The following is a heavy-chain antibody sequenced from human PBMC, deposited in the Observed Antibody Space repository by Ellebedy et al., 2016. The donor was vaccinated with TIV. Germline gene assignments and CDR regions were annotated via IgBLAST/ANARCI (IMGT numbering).Heavy chain of an antibody. CDR1: GFSFSIYS. CDR3: ARDQDGSGAYNWYDP. Sequence: GESLKISXAASGFSFSIYSMNWVRQAPGKGLEWVSTISSISTYIYYADSVRGRFTISRDNAKNSLYLQMNSLRVEDTAVYYCARDQDGSGAYNWYDPWGQGTLVTVSS. V-gene: IGHV3-21*01. J-gene: IGHJ5*02. CDR2: ISSISTYI. D-gene: IGHD3-10*01.